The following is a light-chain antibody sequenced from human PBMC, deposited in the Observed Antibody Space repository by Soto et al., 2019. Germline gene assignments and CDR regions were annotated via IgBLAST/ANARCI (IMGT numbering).Light chain of an antibody. CDR2: DAS. J-gene: IGKJ1*01. CDR1: QNIKRY. CDR3: KQYNTFWK. V-gene: IGKV1-5*01. Sequence: DIQMTHSPSSLSASILYIVTITFRTSQNIKRYLNWYQQKPGKAPKLLIYDASSLESGVPSRVSGSGSGTESTLTISSLQPDDFATYYCKQYNTFWKFGPGTKVDIK.